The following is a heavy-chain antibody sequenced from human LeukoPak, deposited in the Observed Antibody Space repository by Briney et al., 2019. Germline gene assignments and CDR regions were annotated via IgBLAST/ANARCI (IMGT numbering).Heavy chain of an antibody. CDR3: ARGTELTRTSGHYSFDY. Sequence: SETLSLTCTISAGSINTYFWTWVRQPAGKGLEWIGRISGSGTAYYNPSLESRVTISLDTANNQLFLRMTSVSAADTAVYYCARGTELTRTSGHYSFDYWGQGTLVSVSS. CDR2: ISGSGTA. CDR1: AGSINTYF. V-gene: IGHV4-4*07. J-gene: IGHJ4*02. D-gene: IGHD1-7*01.